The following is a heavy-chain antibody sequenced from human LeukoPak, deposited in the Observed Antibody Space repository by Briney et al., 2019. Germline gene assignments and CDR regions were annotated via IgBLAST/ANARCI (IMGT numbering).Heavy chain of an antibody. CDR3: ARGSNWNLNWFDP. CDR2: IYYSGST. Sequence: PSETLSLTCTVSGGSISSYYWSWIRQPPGKGLEWIGYIYYSGSTNYNPSLKSRVTISVDTSKNQFSLKLSSVTAADTAVYYCARGSNWNLNWFDPWGQGTLVTVSS. V-gene: IGHV4-59*01. CDR1: GGSISSYY. D-gene: IGHD1-1*01. J-gene: IGHJ5*02.